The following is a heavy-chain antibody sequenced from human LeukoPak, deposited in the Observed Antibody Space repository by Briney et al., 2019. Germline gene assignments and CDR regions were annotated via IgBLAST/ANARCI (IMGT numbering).Heavy chain of an antibody. CDR1: GGSISSYY. D-gene: IGHD3-10*01. CDR2: IYYSGST. CDR3: ARDTYGDWYFDL. J-gene: IGHJ2*01. Sequence: SETLSLTCTVSGGSISSYYWSWIRQPPRKGLEWIGYIYYSGSTNYNPSLKSRVTISVDTSKNQFSLKLSSVTAADTAVYYCARDTYGDWYFDLWGRGTLVTVSS. V-gene: IGHV4-59*01.